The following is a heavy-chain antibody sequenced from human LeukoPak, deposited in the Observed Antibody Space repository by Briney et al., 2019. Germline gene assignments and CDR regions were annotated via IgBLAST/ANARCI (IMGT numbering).Heavy chain of an antibody. D-gene: IGHD6-19*01. V-gene: IGHV3-21*01. CDR2: ISSSSVFI. Sequence: GGSLRLSCAAPGFTFSSYSMNWVRQAPGKGLEWVSSISSSSVFIYYADSVKGRFTISRDNARNSLYLQMNSLRAEDTALYYCARGASGWYYFDYWGQGTLVTVSS. CDR1: GFTFSSYS. J-gene: IGHJ4*02. CDR3: ARGASGWYYFDY.